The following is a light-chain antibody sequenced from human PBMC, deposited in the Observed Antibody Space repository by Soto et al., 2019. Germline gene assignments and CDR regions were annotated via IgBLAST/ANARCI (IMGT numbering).Light chain of an antibody. Sequence: ETVLTQSPATLSLSPGERATLSYRASQSVGTNLAWFQQKSGQAPRLLIYDASNRITGIPARFSGSVSGTDFTLTISSLEPEDFAVYYCQQRNNGLTFGGGTKVEIK. CDR1: QSVGTN. J-gene: IGKJ4*01. V-gene: IGKV3-11*01. CDR3: QQRNNGLT. CDR2: DAS.